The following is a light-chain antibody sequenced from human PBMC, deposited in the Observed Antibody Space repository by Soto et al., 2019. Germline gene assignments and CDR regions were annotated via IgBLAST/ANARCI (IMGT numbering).Light chain of an antibody. CDR3: SSYTSSSPYV. J-gene: IGLJ1*01. CDR1: SSDVGGYNY. Sequence: SDLNHPASGSGVAGAGRPLSCTRTSSDVGGYNYVSWYQQHPGKAPKLMIYEVRNRPSGVSNRFSGSKSGNTASLTISGLQAEDEADYYCSSYTSSSPYVFGTVTKVTVL. CDR2: EVR. V-gene: IGLV2-14*01.